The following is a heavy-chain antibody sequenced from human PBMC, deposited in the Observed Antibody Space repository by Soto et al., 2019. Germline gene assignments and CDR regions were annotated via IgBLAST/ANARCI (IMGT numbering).Heavy chain of an antibody. CDR1: GGTFSGYG. CDR3: ARHGANPLSAFHAFEF. J-gene: IGHJ3*01. Sequence: QVQLVQSGAEVKKPGSSVKVSCKASGGTFSGYGISWVRQAPGQGLECMGRIFPIDEIANSAQKFQGRVTITADKSSTTADMEQRSLRSEDTAVYYCARHGANPLSAFHAFEFWGQGTMVTDAS. V-gene: IGHV1-69*02. CDR2: IFPIDEIA. D-gene: IGHD4-17*01.